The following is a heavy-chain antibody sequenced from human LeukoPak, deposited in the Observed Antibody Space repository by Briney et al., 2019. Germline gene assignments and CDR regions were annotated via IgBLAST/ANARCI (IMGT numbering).Heavy chain of an antibody. CDR1: GYSISSGFY. D-gene: IGHD3-10*01. CDR2: IYHSGST. V-gene: IGHV4-38-2*02. Sequence: SETLSLTCTVSGYSISSGFYWGWIRQPPGKGLEWIGSIYHSGSTYYNPSLKSRVTISVDTSKNQFSLKVNSVTAADTAVYYCARDRGVIQDWGQGTLVTVSS. J-gene: IGHJ4*02. CDR3: ARDRGVIQD.